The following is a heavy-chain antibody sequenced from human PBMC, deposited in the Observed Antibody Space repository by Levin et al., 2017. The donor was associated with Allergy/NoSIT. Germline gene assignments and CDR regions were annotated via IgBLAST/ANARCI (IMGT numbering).Heavy chain of an antibody. Sequence: PGGSLRLSCAASGFTFSSYSMNWVRQAPGKGLEWVSSISSSSSYIYYADSVKGRFTISRDNAKNSLYLQMNSLRAEDTAVYYCARDSRFGVVMQPPRGQGTLVTVSS. D-gene: IGHD3-3*01. CDR3: ARDSRFGVVMQPP. J-gene: IGHJ4*02. CDR1: GFTFSSYS. V-gene: IGHV3-21*01. CDR2: ISSSSSYI.